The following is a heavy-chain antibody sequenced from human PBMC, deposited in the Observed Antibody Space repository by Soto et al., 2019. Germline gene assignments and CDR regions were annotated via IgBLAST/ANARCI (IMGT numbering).Heavy chain of an antibody. CDR2: IYTSGGT. Sequence: EVQLVESGGGLVQPGGSLRLSCVASGFTVSSNYMSWVRQAPGKGLEWLSVIYTSGGTYYADSVKGRFTISRDNPKNTLYLQMNSLRAEDTAVYYCARDAGIAAGGHWGQGTLVTVSS. J-gene: IGHJ4*02. V-gene: IGHV3-66*01. CDR3: ARDAGIAAGGH. CDR1: GFTVSSNY. D-gene: IGHD6-13*01.